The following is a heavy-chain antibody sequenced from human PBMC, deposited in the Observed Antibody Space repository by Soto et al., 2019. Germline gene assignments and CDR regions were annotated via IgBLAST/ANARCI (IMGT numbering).Heavy chain of an antibody. Sequence: ASVKVSCKASGGTFSSYAISWVRQAPGQGLEWMGGIIPIFGTANYAQKFQGRVTITADESTSTAYMELSSLRSGDTAVYYCARDYYDSSAHFDYWGQGTLVTVSS. CDR3: ARDYYDSSAHFDY. D-gene: IGHD3-22*01. CDR2: IIPIFGTA. CDR1: GGTFSSYA. V-gene: IGHV1-69*13. J-gene: IGHJ4*02.